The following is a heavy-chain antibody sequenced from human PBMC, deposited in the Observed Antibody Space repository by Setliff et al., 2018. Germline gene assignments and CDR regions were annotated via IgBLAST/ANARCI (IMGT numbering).Heavy chain of an antibody. Sequence: SVKVSCKASGGTFSSYAISWVRQAPSQGLEWMGGIIPILGIANYAQKFQGRVTITTDESTSTAYMELSSLRSEDTAVYYCARDPSQTNYYDIYMNAFDIWGQGTMVTVSS. CDR1: GGTFSSYA. CDR3: ARDPSQTNYYDIYMNAFDI. CDR2: IIPILGIA. J-gene: IGHJ3*02. D-gene: IGHD3-22*01. V-gene: IGHV1-69*10.